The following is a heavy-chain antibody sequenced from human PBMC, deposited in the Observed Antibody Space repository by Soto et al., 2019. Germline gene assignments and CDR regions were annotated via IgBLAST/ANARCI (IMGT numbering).Heavy chain of an antibody. D-gene: IGHD5-18*01. CDR1: GGSISSYY. J-gene: IGHJ3*02. CDR2: IYYSGST. V-gene: IGHV4-59*01. Sequence: SETLSLTCTVSGGSISSYYWSWIRQPPGKGLEWIGYIYYSGSTNYNPSLKSRVTISVDTSKNQFSLKLSSVTAADTAVYYCARGYSYGFPGYAYDIWGQGTMVTVSS. CDR3: ARGYSYGFPGYAYDI.